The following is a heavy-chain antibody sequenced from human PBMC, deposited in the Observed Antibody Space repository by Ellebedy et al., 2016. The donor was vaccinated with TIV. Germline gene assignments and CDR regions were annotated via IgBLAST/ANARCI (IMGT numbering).Heavy chain of an antibody. V-gene: IGHV3-72*01. Sequence: LSLTCAASGFTFSDHYMDWVRQAPGKGLEWVGRTRNKANSYITEYAESVKGRFTISRDDSKSIAYLQMNSLKTEDTAVYYCTREGDDIVVVPAAMPGAFDIWGQGTMVTVSS. CDR1: GFTFSDHY. CDR3: TREGDDIVVVPAAMPGAFDI. CDR2: TRNKANSYIT. J-gene: IGHJ3*02. D-gene: IGHD2-2*01.